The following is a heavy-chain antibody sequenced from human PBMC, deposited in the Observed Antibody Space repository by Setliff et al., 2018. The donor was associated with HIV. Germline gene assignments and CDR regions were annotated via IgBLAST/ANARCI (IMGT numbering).Heavy chain of an antibody. CDR1: GLTFSSYW. Sequence: PGGSLRLSCAASGLTFSSYWMSWVRQAPGKGLEWVANIKQDGSDKYYVDSVKGRFTISRDNAKNSLYVQMNSLRVEDTAVYYCTTTAEAGHFDYWGQGTLVTVSS. J-gene: IGHJ4*02. CDR3: TTTAEAGHFDY. D-gene: IGHD6-13*01. V-gene: IGHV3-7*01. CDR2: IKQDGSDK.